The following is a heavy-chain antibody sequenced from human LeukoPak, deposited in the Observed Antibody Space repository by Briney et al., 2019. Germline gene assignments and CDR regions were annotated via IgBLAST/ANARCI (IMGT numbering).Heavy chain of an antibody. CDR2: INSKTDGGTT. CDR1: GFTFSNAW. D-gene: IGHD3-22*01. CDR3: LATYYYDSSGLGYFDY. J-gene: IGHJ4*02. Sequence: PGGSLRLSCAASGFTFSNAWMSWVRQAPGKGLGWVGRINSKTDGGTTDYAAPVKGRFTISRDDSKNTLYLQMNSLKTEDTAVYYCLATYYYDSSGLGYFDYWGQGTLVTVSS. V-gene: IGHV3-15*01.